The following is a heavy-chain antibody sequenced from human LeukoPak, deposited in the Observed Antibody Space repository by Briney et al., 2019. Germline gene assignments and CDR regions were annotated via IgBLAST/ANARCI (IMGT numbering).Heavy chain of an antibody. Sequence: PGGSLRLSCAASGFTLSSYWMHWVRQAPGRGLVWVSRINSDGSSTSYADSVKGRFPISRDNAKNTVYLQMNSLRAEDTAVYYCATSRTFDYWGQGTLVTVSS. V-gene: IGHV3-74*01. CDR2: INSDGSST. CDR3: ATSRTFDY. CDR1: GFTLSSYW. J-gene: IGHJ4*02.